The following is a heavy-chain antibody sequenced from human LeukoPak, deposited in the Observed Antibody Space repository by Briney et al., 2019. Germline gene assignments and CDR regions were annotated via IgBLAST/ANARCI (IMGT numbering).Heavy chain of an antibody. J-gene: IGHJ4*02. D-gene: IGHD1-1*01. CDR1: GFTFSYNA. Sequence: GGSLRLSCAASGFTFSYNAMNWVRQAPGKGLEWVSYISGSSAKIDYGDAVKGRFTVSRDNAKNSLYLQMNGLRPEDTAVYFCARDQSRGQQFVYHFDSWGQGTLVTVSS. CDR3: ARDQSRGQQFVYHFDS. CDR2: ISGSSAKI. V-gene: IGHV3-48*01.